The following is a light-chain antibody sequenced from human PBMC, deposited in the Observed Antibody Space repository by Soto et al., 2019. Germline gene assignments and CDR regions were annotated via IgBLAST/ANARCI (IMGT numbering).Light chain of an antibody. CDR3: SSYTSSSTLEVV. Sequence: QSVLTQPASVSGSPGQSITNSCTGTSSDVGGYNYVSWYQQHPGKAPKLMIYDVSNRPSGVSNRFSGSKSGNTASLTISGLQAEDEADYYCSSYTSSSTLEVVFGGGTKLTVL. CDR2: DVS. CDR1: SSDVGGYNY. J-gene: IGLJ2*01. V-gene: IGLV2-14*01.